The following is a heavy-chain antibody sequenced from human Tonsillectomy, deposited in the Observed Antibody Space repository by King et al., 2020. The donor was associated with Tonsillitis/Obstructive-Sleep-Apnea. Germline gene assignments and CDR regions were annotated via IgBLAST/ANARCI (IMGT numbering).Heavy chain of an antibody. CDR1: GFTFSSYA. V-gene: IGHV3-30*04. D-gene: IGHD2-2*02. CDR3: ARDLPIVGIPAAIKGGFDY. J-gene: IGHJ4*02. Sequence: QLVQSGGGVVQPGRSLRLSCAAPGFTFSSYAMHWVRQAPGKGLEWVAVISYGGSIEYYADSVKGRFTISRDNSKNTFYLQMNSLRAEDTAVYYCARDLPIVGIPAAIKGGFDYWGQGSLVTVSS. CDR2: ISYGGSIE.